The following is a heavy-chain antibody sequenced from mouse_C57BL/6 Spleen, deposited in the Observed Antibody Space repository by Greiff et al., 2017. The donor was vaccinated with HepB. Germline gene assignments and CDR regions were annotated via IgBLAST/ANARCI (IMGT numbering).Heavy chain of an antibody. V-gene: IGHV1-54*01. J-gene: IGHJ2*01. Sequence: QVQLKQSGAELVRPGTSVKVSCKASGYAFTNYLIEWVKQRPGQGLEWIGVINPGSGGTNYNEKFKGKATLTADKSSSTAYMQLSSLTSEDSAVYFCARWRTDYFDYWGQGTTLTVSS. CDR3: ARWRTDYFDY. CDR1: GYAFTNYL. CDR2: INPGSGGT.